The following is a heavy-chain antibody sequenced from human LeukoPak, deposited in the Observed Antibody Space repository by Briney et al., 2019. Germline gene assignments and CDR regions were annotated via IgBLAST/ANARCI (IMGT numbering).Heavy chain of an antibody. CDR1: NYPITSDYY. D-gene: IGHD3-16*02. J-gene: IGHJ6*03. CDR2: IFHRGIA. Sequence: PSETLSLTCAVSNYPITSDYYWVWIRQPPGQGLEWIGQIFHRGIAHYNPSLKRRVTMSVDTSRSQFSVNLNSVTAADTAVYFCGRAGLGTAYNRFYYYMDVWGKGTRVSVSS. CDR3: GRAGLGTAYNRFYYYMDV. V-gene: IGHV4-38-2*01.